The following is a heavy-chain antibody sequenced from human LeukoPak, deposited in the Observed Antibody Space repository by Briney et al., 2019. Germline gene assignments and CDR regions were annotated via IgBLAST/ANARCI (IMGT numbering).Heavy chain of an antibody. CDR1: GGSISSSSYY. CDR2: IYYSGST. V-gene: IGHV4-39*01. J-gene: IGHJ3*02. D-gene: IGHD2-2*01. CDR3: ARLEGYCSSTSCYPLRAFDI. Sequence: SETLSLTCTVSGGSISSSSYYWGWIRQPPGKGLERIGSIYYSGSTYYNPSLKSRVTISVDTSKNQFSLKLSSVTAADTAVYYCARLEGYCSSTSCYPLRAFDIWGQGTMVTVSS.